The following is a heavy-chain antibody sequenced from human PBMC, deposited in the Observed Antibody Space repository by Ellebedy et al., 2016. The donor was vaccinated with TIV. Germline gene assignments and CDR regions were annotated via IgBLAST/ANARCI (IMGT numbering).Heavy chain of an antibody. CDR1: GFTFRSSW. CDR2: IKHDGSEK. D-gene: IGHD2-21*02. CDR3: AAGIRTCGNDCYRPNWFDP. Sequence: GESLKISCAGSGFTFRSSWMSWVRQTPGKGLEWVANIKHDGSEKYYVDSVKGRFTISRDNANNSLYLQMNSLRVDDTAVYYCAAGIRTCGNDCYRPNWFDPWGQGTLVTVSS. J-gene: IGHJ5*02. V-gene: IGHV3-7*03.